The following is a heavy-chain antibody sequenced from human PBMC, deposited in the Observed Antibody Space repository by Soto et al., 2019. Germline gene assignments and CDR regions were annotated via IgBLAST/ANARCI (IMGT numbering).Heavy chain of an antibody. CDR1: GFTFSSYE. CDR3: ARVPLYGDYVP. CDR2: ISSSGSTI. D-gene: IGHD4-17*01. Sequence: PGGSLRLSCAASGFTFSSYEMNWVRQAPGKGLEWVSYISSSGSTIYYADSVKGRFTISRDNAKNSLYLQMNSLRAEDTAVYYCARVPLYGDYVPWGQGTLVTVSS. J-gene: IGHJ5*02. V-gene: IGHV3-48*03.